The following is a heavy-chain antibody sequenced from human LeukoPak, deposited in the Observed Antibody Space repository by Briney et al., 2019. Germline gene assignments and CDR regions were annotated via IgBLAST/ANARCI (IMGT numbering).Heavy chain of an antibody. J-gene: IGHJ3*02. D-gene: IGHD4-23*01. CDR2: ISSSSSYI. CDR3: ARDRGNLDAFDI. V-gene: IGHV3-21*01. Sequence: GGSLRLSCAASGFTVNSNYMNWVRQAPGKGLEWVSSISSSSSYIYYADSVKGRFTISRDNAKNSLYLQMNSLRAEDTAVYYCARDRGNLDAFDIWGQGTMVTVSS. CDR1: GFTVNSNY.